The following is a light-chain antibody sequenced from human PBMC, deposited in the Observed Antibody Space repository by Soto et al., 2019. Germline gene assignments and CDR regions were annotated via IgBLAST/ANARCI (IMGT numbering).Light chain of an antibody. CDR2: DAS. V-gene: IGKV3-11*01. Sequence: EIVLTQSPATLSLSPGEGATLSCRASQSVSSYLAWYQQKPGQAPRLLIYDASNRATGIPARFSGSGSGTDFTLTISSLEPEDFAVYSCHQRSNWLYTFGQGTKLEIK. CDR3: HQRSNWLYT. CDR1: QSVSSY. J-gene: IGKJ2*01.